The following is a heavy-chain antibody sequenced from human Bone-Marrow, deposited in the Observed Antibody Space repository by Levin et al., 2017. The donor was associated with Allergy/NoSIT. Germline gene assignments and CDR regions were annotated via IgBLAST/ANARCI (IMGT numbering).Heavy chain of an antibody. V-gene: IGHV1-18*01. Sequence: GESLKISCQASGYTFTSYGISWVRQAPGQGLEWMGWISAYNGNTNYAQKFQGRVIMTTDRSTSTAYMELRSLRSDDTAVYYCARGGESYNFWSNYSPGDWFDPWGQGTLVTVSS. CDR3: ARGGESYNFWSNYSPGDWFDP. CDR1: GYTFTSYG. CDR2: ISAYNGNT. J-gene: IGHJ5*02. D-gene: IGHD3-3*01.